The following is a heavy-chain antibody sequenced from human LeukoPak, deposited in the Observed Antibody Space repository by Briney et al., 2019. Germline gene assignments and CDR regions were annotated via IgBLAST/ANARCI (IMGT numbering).Heavy chain of an antibody. CDR1: GFTFSNYW. J-gene: IGHJ6*03. D-gene: IGHD3-10*01. Sequence: PGGSLRLFCAASGFTFSNYWMHWVRQAPGKGLVWVSRINSDGSSTSYADSVKGRFTISRDNAKNTLYLQMNSLRAEDMAVYYCARGTPMDYYYYYMDVWGKGTTVTVSS. CDR3: ARGTPMDYYYYYMDV. CDR2: INSDGSST. V-gene: IGHV3-74*01.